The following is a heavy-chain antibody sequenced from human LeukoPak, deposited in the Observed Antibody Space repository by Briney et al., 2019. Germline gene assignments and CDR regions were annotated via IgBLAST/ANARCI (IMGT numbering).Heavy chain of an antibody. CDR3: AKDQNYESSGYYGGFDY. V-gene: IGHV3-23*01. D-gene: IGHD3-22*01. J-gene: IGHJ4*02. CDR1: GFSFSSHV. CDR2: IFGSGGDT. Sequence: PGGALRLSCAASGFSFSSHVMHWVRQAPGKGLEWVSGIFGSGGDTYYADSVKGRFTISRDNSKNTLNLQMNSLRAEDTALYYCAKDQNYESSGYYGGFDYWGQGTLVTVSS.